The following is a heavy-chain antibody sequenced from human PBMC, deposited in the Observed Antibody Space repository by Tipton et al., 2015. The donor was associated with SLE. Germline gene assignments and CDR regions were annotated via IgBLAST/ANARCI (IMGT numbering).Heavy chain of an antibody. CDR3: ARDKKVVVITHDAFDI. D-gene: IGHD3-22*01. J-gene: IGHJ3*02. CDR1: GGSISSSSYY. V-gene: IGHV4-39*07. Sequence: TLSLTCTVSGGSISSSSYYWGWIRQPPGKGLEWIGSIYYSGSTNYNPSLKSRVTISVDTSKNQFSLKLSSVTAADTAVYYCARDKKVVVITHDAFDIWGQGTMVTVSS. CDR2: IYYSGST.